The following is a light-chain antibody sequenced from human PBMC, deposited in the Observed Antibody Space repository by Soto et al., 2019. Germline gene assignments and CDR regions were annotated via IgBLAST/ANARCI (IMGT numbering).Light chain of an antibody. V-gene: IGKV1D-16*01. CDR2: IAS. CDR3: QQYNSYPWT. Sequence: DIQMTQSPSSVSASVGDRVTITCRASQDINSWLTWYQQKPGKAPKVLIYIASRLQPGVPSRFSGSGSGTEFTLTISSLQPDDFATYYSQQYNSYPWTFGQGTKVDIK. CDR1: QDINSW. J-gene: IGKJ1*01.